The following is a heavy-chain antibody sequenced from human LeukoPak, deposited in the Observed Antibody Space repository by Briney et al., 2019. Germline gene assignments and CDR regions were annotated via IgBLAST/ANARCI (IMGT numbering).Heavy chain of an antibody. CDR2: IYYSGST. J-gene: IGHJ3*02. CDR1: GGSISSYY. V-gene: IGHV4-59*01. CDR3: ASYGEGAFDI. Sequence: AETLSLPCTVSGGSISSYYWSWLPQPPGKGLEWIGYIYYSGSTNYNPSLKSRVTISVDTSKNHFSLKLSSVTAADTGVYYCASYGEGAFDIWGQGTMVTVSS. D-gene: IGHD3-16*01.